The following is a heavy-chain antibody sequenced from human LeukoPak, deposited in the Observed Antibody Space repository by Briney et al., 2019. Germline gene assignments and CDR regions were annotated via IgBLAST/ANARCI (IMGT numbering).Heavy chain of an antibody. CDR3: ATRRFGELTY. D-gene: IGHD3-10*01. CDR2: LYHGGST. CDR1: GVIVRSNY. J-gene: IGHJ4*02. Sequence: GGSLRLSCVGSGVIVRSNYMTWVRQAPGKGLEWVSILYHGGSTYYADSVKGRFSISRDTSKNTLYLQMNSLRVEDTAVYYCATRRFGELTYWGQGTLVTVSS. V-gene: IGHV3-66*01.